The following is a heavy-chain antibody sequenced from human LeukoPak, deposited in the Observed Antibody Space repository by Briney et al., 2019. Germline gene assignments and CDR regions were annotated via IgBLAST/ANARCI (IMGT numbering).Heavy chain of an antibody. J-gene: IGHJ4*02. CDR3: ARAGIAAAGPTFDY. CDR2: INHSGST. D-gene: IGHD6-13*01. V-gene: IGHV4-34*01. Sequence: PSETLSLTCAVYGGSFSGYYWSWIRQPPGKGLEWIGEINHSGSTNYNPSLKSRVTISVDKSKNQFSLKLSSVTAADTAVYYCARAGIAAAGPTFDYWGQGTLVTVSS. CDR1: GGSFSGYY.